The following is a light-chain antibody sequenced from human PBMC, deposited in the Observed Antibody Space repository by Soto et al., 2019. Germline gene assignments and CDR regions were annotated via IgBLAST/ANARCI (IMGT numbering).Light chain of an antibody. CDR3: QLYGSSWT. Sequence: EIVLTQSPGTLSLSPGERATLSCRASQSVSSSYLAWYQQKPGQAPRLLIYGASSRATGIPDRFSGSGSGTDFTLTISRLEPEDFAVYYYQLYGSSWTFGQGTKVEIK. CDR1: QSVSSSY. V-gene: IGKV3-20*01. CDR2: GAS. J-gene: IGKJ1*01.